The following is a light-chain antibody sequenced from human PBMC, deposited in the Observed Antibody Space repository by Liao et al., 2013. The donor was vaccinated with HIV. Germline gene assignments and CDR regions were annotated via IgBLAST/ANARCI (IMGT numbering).Light chain of an antibody. Sequence: SYEVTQPHAVSVSPGQTASITCSGDKLGDKYACWYQQKPGQSPVLVIYQDSKRPSGIPERFSGSNSGNTATLTISGTQAMDEADYYCQAWDSSIVVFGGGTKLTVL. CDR1: KLGDKY. CDR2: QDS. V-gene: IGLV3-1*01. J-gene: IGLJ2*01. CDR3: QAWDSSIVV.